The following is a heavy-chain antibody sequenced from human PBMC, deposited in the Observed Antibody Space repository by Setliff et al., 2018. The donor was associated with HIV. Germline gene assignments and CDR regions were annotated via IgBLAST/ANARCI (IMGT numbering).Heavy chain of an antibody. J-gene: IGHJ6*03. CDR2: IYTSGST. D-gene: IGHD2-15*01. V-gene: IGHV4-4*07. CDR1: GGSISSYY. CDR3: ASGRGAKGGMLMDV. Sequence: SETLSLTCTVSGGSISSYYWSWIRQPAGKGLEWIGRIYTSGSTNYNPSLKSRVTMSVDTSKNQFSLKLSSVTAADTALYYCASGRGAKGGMLMDVWGKGTTVTVSS.